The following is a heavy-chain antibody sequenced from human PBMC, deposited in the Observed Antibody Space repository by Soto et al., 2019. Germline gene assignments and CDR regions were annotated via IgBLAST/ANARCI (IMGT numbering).Heavy chain of an antibody. V-gene: IGHV3-7*03. CDR1: GLRFSTYW. CDR2: IDPDGRVG. CDR3: AGWGEHDANV. J-gene: IGHJ4*02. Sequence: EGQLLGSGGGLVQPGGSLRLSCVASGLRFSTYWMNWVRQPPGMGLEWVANIDPDGRVGTYVDSVKGRFTTSRDNAMNSVYLQMTSLRADDTAMYFCAGWGEHDANVWGQGILVTVSA. D-gene: IGHD7-27*01.